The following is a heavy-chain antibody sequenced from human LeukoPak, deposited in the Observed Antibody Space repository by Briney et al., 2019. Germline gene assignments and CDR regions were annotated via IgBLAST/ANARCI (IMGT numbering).Heavy chain of an antibody. D-gene: IGHD4-17*01. V-gene: IGHV5-51*01. Sequence: GESLKISCKGSGYSFTSYWIAWVRQMPGKGLEWMGIIYPGDSETRNSPSFQGQVTISADKSISTAYLQWGSLKASDTAMYYCARLPDYGDYGFWFDPWGQGTLVTVSS. CDR1: GYSFTSYW. CDR3: ARLPDYGDYGFWFDP. J-gene: IGHJ5*02. CDR2: IYPGDSET.